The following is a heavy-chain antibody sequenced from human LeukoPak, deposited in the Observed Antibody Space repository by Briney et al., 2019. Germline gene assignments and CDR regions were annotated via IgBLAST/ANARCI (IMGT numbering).Heavy chain of an antibody. D-gene: IGHD6-13*01. Sequence: GRSLRLSCAASGFTFDDYAMHWVRQAPGKGLEWVSGISWNSGSIGYADSVRGRFTISRDNAKNSLYLQMNSLKVEDTAVYYCATPAAGPGAEYSLYWGQGTLVIVSS. J-gene: IGHJ1*01. V-gene: IGHV3-9*01. CDR1: GFTFDDYA. CDR3: ATPAAGPGAEYSLY. CDR2: ISWNSGSI.